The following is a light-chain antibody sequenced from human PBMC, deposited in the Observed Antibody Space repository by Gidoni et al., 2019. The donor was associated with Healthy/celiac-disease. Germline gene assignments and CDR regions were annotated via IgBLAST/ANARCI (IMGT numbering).Light chain of an antibody. Sequence: DIQMTQSPSSLSASVGDRVNITCRASQSISSYVNWYQQKPGKAPKLLIYAASSLQSGVPSRFSGSGSGTDFTLTISSLQPEDFATYYCQQSYSTPPYTFGQGTKLEIK. V-gene: IGKV1-39*01. J-gene: IGKJ2*01. CDR2: AAS. CDR3: QQSYSTPPYT. CDR1: QSISSY.